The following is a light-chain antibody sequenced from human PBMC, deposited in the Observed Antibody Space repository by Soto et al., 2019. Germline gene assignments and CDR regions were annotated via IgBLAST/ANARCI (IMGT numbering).Light chain of an antibody. CDR2: GSS. J-gene: IGKJ5*01. Sequence: EIVLTQSPGTLSLSPGKRVPLSCRASQSVSNNLVWYQQKPGQAPRLLMYGSSIRATGIPARFSGSGSGTEFTLTISSLQSEDFAVYYCQQHNNWPPITFGQGTRLEIK. CDR1: QSVSNN. V-gene: IGKV3-15*01. CDR3: QQHNNWPPIT.